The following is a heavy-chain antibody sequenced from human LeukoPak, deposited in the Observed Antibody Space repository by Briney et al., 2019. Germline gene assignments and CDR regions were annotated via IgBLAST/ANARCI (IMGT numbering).Heavy chain of an antibody. Sequence: GGSLRLSCAASGFTVSSNYMSWVRQAPGKGLEWVSVIHSGGSTYYADSVKGRFTISRDNSKNTLYLQMNSLRAEDTAVYYCARAYGSSWPFVYWGQGTLVTVSS. CDR2: IHSGGST. V-gene: IGHV3-53*01. J-gene: IGHJ4*02. CDR1: GFTVSSNY. D-gene: IGHD6-13*01. CDR3: ARAYGSSWPFVY.